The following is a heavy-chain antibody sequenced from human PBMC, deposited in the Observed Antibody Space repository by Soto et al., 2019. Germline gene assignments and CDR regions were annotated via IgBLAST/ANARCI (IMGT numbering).Heavy chain of an antibody. J-gene: IGHJ4*02. CDR2: IYYSGST. D-gene: IGHD2-21*01. CDR3: ARHHHHCGRDY. CDR1: GGSISNSNDYY. Sequence: SETLSLTCTVSGGSISNSNDYYWGWVRQPPGKGLEWIGSIYYSGSTSYNPSLKSRVIISVDTSKNQFSLNLIFVTAADTAVYYCARHHHHCGRDYWSQGSLVTVSS. V-gene: IGHV4-39*01.